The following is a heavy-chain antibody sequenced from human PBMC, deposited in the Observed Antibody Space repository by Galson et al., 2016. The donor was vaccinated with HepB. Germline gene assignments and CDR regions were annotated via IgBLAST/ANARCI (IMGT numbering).Heavy chain of an antibody. D-gene: IGHD4-17*01. J-gene: IGHJ4*02. V-gene: IGHV3-23*01. CDR1: GLTLSSYA. CDR3: AKDPNGDYIGAYDS. CDR2: ISGSGNSI. Sequence: LRLSCAASGLTLSSYAVTWVRQAPGKGLEWVSTISGSGNSILYGDSVKGRFTISRDNSKNIVYLQMNSLRAEDTALYYCAKDPNGDYIGAYDSWGQGTPVTVSS.